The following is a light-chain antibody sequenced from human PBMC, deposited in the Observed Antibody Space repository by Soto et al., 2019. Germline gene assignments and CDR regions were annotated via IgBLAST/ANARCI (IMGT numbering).Light chain of an antibody. V-gene: IGKV3-20*01. CDR3: QHYNNWPHT. J-gene: IGKJ2*01. CDR1: QSLDSRY. Sequence: EIVLTQSPGTLSLAPGERATLSCRASQSLDSRYFSWYQQIPGQAPRLLMYGTSSRATGIPDRFSGSGSGTEFTLTISSLQSEDFAVYYCQHYNNWPHTFGQGTKLEI. CDR2: GTS.